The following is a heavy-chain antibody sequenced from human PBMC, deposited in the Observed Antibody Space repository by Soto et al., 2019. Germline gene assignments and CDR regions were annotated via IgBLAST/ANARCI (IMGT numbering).Heavy chain of an antibody. CDR2: ISGSGGST. J-gene: IGHJ5*02. Sequence: EVQLLESGGGLVQPGGSLRLSCAASGFTFSSYAMSWVRQAPGKGLEWVSAISGSGGSTYYADSVKGRFTISRDNSKNTLYLQMNSLRAEDTAVYYCAKSVGYWSTTSCYAGWFDPWGQGTLVTVSS. CDR1: GFTFSSYA. V-gene: IGHV3-23*01. D-gene: IGHD2-2*01. CDR3: AKSVGYWSTTSCYAGWFDP.